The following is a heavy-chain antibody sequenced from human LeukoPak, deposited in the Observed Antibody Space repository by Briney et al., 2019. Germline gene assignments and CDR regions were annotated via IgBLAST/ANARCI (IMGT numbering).Heavy chain of an antibody. J-gene: IGHJ3*02. D-gene: IGHD3-3*01. CDR3: ASRGYDFRSGYYAFDI. CDR1: GGSISSSNW. CDR2: INHSGST. Sequence: PSETLSLTCAVSGGSISSSNWWSWVRQPPGKGLEWIGEINHSGSTNYNPSLKSRVTISVDTSKNQFSLKLSSVTAADTAVYYCASRGYDFRSGYYAFDIWGQGTMVTVSS. V-gene: IGHV4-4*02.